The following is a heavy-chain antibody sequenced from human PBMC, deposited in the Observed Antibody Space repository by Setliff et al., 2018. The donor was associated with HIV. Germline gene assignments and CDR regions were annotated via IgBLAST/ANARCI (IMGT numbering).Heavy chain of an antibody. D-gene: IGHD4-17*01. Sequence: GGSLSLSCAASGFTFSSYGMHWVRQAPGKGLEGVAVIWYDGINKYYADSVKGRFTISRDNSKNTVYPQMSSLIAEDTAIYYCANYGDYWGQGTLVTVSS. CDR2: IWYDGINK. CDR1: GFTFSSYG. J-gene: IGHJ4*02. V-gene: IGHV3-33*06. CDR3: ANYGDY.